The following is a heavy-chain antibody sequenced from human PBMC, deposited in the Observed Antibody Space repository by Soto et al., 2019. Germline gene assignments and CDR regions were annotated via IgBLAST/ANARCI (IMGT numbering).Heavy chain of an antibody. Sequence: GGFLRRSCPASGFSFSSYEMNRVRQAPGQGLEWVSYIRSSGSTIYYADSVMGRFTTSRDNAKNSLYLQMSSLRAEDPSVYYCARVQWLGYCIDVWGQGTTVTVSS. J-gene: IGHJ6*02. D-gene: IGHD6-19*01. CDR1: GFSFSSYE. CDR2: IRSSGSTI. V-gene: IGHV3-48*03. CDR3: ARVQWLGYCIDV.